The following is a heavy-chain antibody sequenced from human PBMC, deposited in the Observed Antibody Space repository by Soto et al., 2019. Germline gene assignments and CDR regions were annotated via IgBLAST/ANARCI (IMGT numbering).Heavy chain of an antibody. CDR1: GYTFTSYG. D-gene: IGHD2-15*01. J-gene: IGHJ6*02. CDR2: ISAYNGNT. CDR3: ARDLVPATATGMDV. V-gene: IGHV1-18*01. Sequence: GASVKVSCKASGYTFTSYGISWVRQAPGQGLEWMGWISAYNGNTNYAQRLQGRVTMTTDTSTSTAYMELRSLRSDDTAVYYCARDLVPATATGMDVWGQGTTVTVSS.